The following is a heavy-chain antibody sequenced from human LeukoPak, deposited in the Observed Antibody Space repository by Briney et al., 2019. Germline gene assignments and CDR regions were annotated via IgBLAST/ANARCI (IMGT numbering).Heavy chain of an antibody. D-gene: IGHD1-1*01. V-gene: IGHV1-18*01. CDR1: GYNLTTYG. CDR2: LSAYTGGT. CDR3: ARELYNLASGH. J-gene: IGHJ4*02. Sequence: GASVKVSCKASGYNLTTYGMNWVRQAPGQGLEWIGWLSAYTGGTNYAQDFQGRVTLTTDRSTSTAYMELRSLRSDDTAVYYCARELYNLASGHWGQGTLVSVSS.